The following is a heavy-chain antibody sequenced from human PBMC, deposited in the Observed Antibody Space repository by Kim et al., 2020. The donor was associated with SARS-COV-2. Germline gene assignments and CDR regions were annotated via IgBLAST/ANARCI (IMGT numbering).Heavy chain of an antibody. CDR3: ARVWGYFDWFPKGRNAFDI. CDR1: GGSFSGYY. Sequence: SETLSLTCAVYGGSFSGYYWSWIRQPPGKGLEWIGEINHSGSTNYNPSLKSRVTISVDTSKNQFSLKLSSVTAADTAVYYCARVWGYFDWFPKGRNAFDIWGQGTMVTVSS. V-gene: IGHV4-34*01. D-gene: IGHD3-9*01. CDR2: INHSGST. J-gene: IGHJ3*02.